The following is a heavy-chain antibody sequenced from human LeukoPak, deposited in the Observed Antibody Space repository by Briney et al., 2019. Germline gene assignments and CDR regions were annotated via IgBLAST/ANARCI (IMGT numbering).Heavy chain of an antibody. J-gene: IGHJ5*02. D-gene: IGHD6-19*01. CDR1: GYTFSGYY. Sequence: ASVKVSCKASGYTFSGYYIHWVRQAPGQGLEWMGRINPNNGGTNYAQKFQGRVTMTRDTSTSTVYMELSSLRSEDTAVYYCARDVKYSSGWYWFDPWGQGTLVTVSS. CDR2: INPNNGGT. V-gene: IGHV1-2*06. CDR3: ARDVKYSSGWYWFDP.